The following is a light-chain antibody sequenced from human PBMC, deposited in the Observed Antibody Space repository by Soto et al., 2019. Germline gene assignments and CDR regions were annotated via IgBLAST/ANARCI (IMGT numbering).Light chain of an antibody. CDR2: DVS. Sequence: DIPMTQSPSTLSASVGDRVTITCRASQSISNWLAWYQLKPGKAPKVLVYDVSTLESGVPSRFSGSGSGTEFTRTISSLQPDYFATYYCQQYTYYFGQGTRLEIK. J-gene: IGKJ2*01. CDR1: QSISNW. V-gene: IGKV1-5*01. CDR3: QQYTYY.